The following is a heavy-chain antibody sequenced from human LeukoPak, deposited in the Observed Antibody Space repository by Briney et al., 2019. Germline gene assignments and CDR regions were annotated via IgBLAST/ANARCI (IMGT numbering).Heavy chain of an antibody. CDR1: GYTFTNYW. V-gene: IGHV5-51*01. D-gene: IGHD5-18*01. Sequence: GESLKISCKASGYTFTNYWIGWVRQMPGKGLEWMGIIYPGDSDTRYSPSFQGQVTISADKSISTAYMELSRLRSDDTAVYYCARTIQLWSPFDYWGQGTLVTVSS. J-gene: IGHJ4*02. CDR3: ARTIQLWSPFDY. CDR2: IYPGDSDT.